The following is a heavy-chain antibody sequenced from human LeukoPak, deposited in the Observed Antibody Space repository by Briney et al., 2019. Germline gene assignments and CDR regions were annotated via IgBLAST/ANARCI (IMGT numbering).Heavy chain of an antibody. CDR3: AKRDYYDSSGPYYFDY. V-gene: IGHV3-23*01. D-gene: IGHD3-22*01. J-gene: IGHJ4*02. CDR1: GFTFSSYA. Sequence: GSLRLSCAASGFTFSSYAMSWVRQAPGKGLEWVSAISGSGGSTYYADSVKGRFTISRDNSKNTLYLQMNSLRAEDTAVYYCAKRDYYDSSGPYYFDYWGQGTLVTVSS. CDR2: ISGSGGST.